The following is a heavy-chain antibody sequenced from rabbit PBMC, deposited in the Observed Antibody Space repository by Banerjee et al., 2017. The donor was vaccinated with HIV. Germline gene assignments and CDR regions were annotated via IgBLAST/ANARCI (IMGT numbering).Heavy chain of an antibody. Sequence: QSLEESGGDLVKPGASLTLTCTASGFSFSSGYDMCWVRQAPEKGLECIACIYTGSSGSTYYASWAKGRFTISKTSSTTVTLQMTSLTAADTATYFCARGVYADGSYYSLWGQGTLVTVS. CDR1: GFSFSSGYD. D-gene: IGHD8-1*01. CDR3: ARGVYADGSYYSL. J-gene: IGHJ4*01. CDR2: IYTGSSGST. V-gene: IGHV1S40*01.